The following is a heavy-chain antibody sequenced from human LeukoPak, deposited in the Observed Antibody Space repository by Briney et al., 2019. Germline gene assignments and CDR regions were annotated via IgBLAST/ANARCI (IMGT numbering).Heavy chain of an antibody. Sequence: GGSLRLSCAASGFTFSSYAMSWVRQAPGKGLEWVSAISGSGGITYYADSVKGRFTISRDNSKNTLYLQMNSLRAEDTAVYYCAKALYYYGSGYDYWGQGTLVTVSS. CDR3: AKALYYYGSGYDY. V-gene: IGHV3-23*01. D-gene: IGHD3-10*01. CDR1: GFTFSSYA. J-gene: IGHJ4*02. CDR2: ISGSGGIT.